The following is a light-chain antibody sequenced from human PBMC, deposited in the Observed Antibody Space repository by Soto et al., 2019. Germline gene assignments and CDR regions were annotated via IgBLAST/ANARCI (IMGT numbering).Light chain of an antibody. CDR3: QQYNKWPLS. Sequence: EIVMTQSPATLSVSPGERATLSCRASESVNNNLAWYQQKPGQPPRLLIYLASIRAPGIPARFSGSGSGTEFTLTISSLQSEDIAVYYCQQYNKWPLSFGGGTKAEL. CDR1: ESVNNN. J-gene: IGKJ4*01. CDR2: LAS. V-gene: IGKV3D-15*01.